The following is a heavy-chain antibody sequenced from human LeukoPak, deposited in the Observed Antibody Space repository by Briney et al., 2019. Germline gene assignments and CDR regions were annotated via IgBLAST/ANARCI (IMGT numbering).Heavy chain of an antibody. V-gene: IGHV5-51*01. CDR3: ARHYYDYVWGSYGIDY. CDR1: GYRFINYW. CDR2: IYPGDSDT. D-gene: IGHD3-16*01. J-gene: IGHJ4*02. Sequence: GESLKISCKGSGYRFINYWIGWVRQMPGKGLEGMGIIYPGDSDTRYSPSFQGQVTISADKSISTAYLQWSSLKASDTAMYYCARHYYDYVWGSYGIDYWGQGTLVTVSS.